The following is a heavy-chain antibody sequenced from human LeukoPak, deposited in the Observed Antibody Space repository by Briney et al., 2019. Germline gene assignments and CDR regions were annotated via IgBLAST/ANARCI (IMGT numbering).Heavy chain of an antibody. CDR1: GGSISSYY. J-gene: IGHJ4*02. CDR2: IYYSGST. Sequence: SETLSLTCTVSGGSISSYYWSWIRQPPGKGLEWIGYIYYSGSTNYNPSLKSRVTISVDTSKNQFSLKLSSVTAADTAVYYCARNIAVGEVDYWGQGTLVTVSS. D-gene: IGHD6-19*01. V-gene: IGHV4-59*08. CDR3: ARNIAVGEVDY.